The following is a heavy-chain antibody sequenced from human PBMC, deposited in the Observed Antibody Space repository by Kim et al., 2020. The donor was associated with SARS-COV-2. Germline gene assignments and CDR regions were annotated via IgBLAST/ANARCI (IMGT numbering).Heavy chain of an antibody. CDR3: AREGEYYDFWSGYYNPPAYYYGMDV. D-gene: IGHD3-3*01. CDR1: GFTFSSYA. Sequence: GGSLRLSCAASGFTFSSYAMHWVRQAPGKGLEWVAVISYDGSNKYYADSVKGRFTISRDNSKNTLYLQMNSLRAEDTAVYYCAREGEYYDFWSGYYNPPAYYYGMDVWGQGTTVTVSS. CDR2: ISYDGSNK. J-gene: IGHJ6*02. V-gene: IGHV3-30*04.